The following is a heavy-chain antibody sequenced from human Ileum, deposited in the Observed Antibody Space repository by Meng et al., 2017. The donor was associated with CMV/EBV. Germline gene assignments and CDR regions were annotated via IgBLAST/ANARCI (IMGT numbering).Heavy chain of an antibody. Sequence: QVQLVESGGALVKLGGSLRLSCVGSGFTFSDYYMSWIRQAPGKGLEWISYIAYSGPRIYYADSVKGRFTISRDNAKNSLYLQMNNLRAEDTAVYYCARDRYGDYGDFWGQGTLVTVSS. D-gene: IGHD5-18*01. V-gene: IGHV3-11*01. CDR1: GFTFSDYY. J-gene: IGHJ4*02. CDR2: IAYSGPRI. CDR3: ARDRYGDYGDF.